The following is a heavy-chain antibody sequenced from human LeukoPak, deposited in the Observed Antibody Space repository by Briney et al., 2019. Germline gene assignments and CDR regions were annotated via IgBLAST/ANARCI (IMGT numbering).Heavy chain of an antibody. D-gene: IGHD2-2*01. Sequence: GGSLRLSCAASGFTFSDYYMSWIRQAPGKGLEWVSYISSSGSTIYYADSVKGRFTISRDNAKNSLYLQMNSLRAEDTAAYYCARGYCSSTSCLQYWGQGTLVTVSS. CDR3: ARGYCSSTSCLQY. J-gene: IGHJ4*02. CDR1: GFTFSDYY. V-gene: IGHV3-11*04. CDR2: ISSSGSTI.